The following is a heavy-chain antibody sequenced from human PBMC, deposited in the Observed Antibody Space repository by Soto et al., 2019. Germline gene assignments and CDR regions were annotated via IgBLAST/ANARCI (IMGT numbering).Heavy chain of an antibody. V-gene: IGHV1-18*01. D-gene: IGHD3-10*01. J-gene: IGHJ6*02. Sequence: ASVKVSCKASDYIFTTYGISWVRQAPGQGLEWMGWVSPYSNITNYAQKFQGRVTMTTETSTSTVYMELGSLRSDDTAMYYCARNGERDLGLNYYFYYGMDVWG. CDR1: DYIFTTYG. CDR3: ARNGERDLGLNYYFYYGMDV. CDR2: VSPYSNIT.